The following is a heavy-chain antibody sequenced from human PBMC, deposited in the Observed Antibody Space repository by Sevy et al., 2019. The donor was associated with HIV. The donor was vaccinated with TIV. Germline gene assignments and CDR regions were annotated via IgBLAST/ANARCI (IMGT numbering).Heavy chain of an antibody. CDR2: ISSSDSTT. J-gene: IGHJ5*02. Sequence: GGSLRLSCVASGFTFSNYDMNWVRQAPGKGLEWVSKISSSDSTTYYAGSLKGRFTISRDNAKKSLYLQMNNLRAEDTALFYCVRNGGAYDAGFDPWGQGTLVTVSS. V-gene: IGHV3-48*03. CDR1: GFTFSNYD. D-gene: IGHD3-22*01. CDR3: VRNGGAYDAGFDP.